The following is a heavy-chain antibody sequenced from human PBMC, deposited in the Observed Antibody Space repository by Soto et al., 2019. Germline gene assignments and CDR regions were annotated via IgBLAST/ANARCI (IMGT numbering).Heavy chain of an antibody. J-gene: IGHJ3*02. CDR2: ICGSGGST. Sequence: GGSLRLSCAASGFTFSSYAMSWVRQAPGKGLEWVSAICGSGGSTYYADSVKGRFTITRDNSKNTLYLQMNSLRAADTAVDYCAKDTPGELGIRAFDIWGQGTKVTVSS. CDR1: GFTFSSYA. CDR3: AKDTPGELGIRAFDI. D-gene: IGHD7-27*01. V-gene: IGHV3-23*01.